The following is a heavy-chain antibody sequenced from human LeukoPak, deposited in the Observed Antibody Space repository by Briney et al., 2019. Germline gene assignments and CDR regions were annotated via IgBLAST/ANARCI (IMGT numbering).Heavy chain of an antibody. CDR1: GYTFTSYA. V-gene: IGHV1-18*01. CDR3: ARSYYDSSGHLDY. Sequence: ASVKVSCKASGYTFTSYAISWVRQAPGQGLEWMGWISGYNGNTVYAQQFQGRVTMTTDTSTSTVYMDLRSLRSDDTAEYCCARSYYDSSGHLDYWGQGTLVTVSS. CDR2: ISGYNGNT. D-gene: IGHD3-22*01. J-gene: IGHJ4*02.